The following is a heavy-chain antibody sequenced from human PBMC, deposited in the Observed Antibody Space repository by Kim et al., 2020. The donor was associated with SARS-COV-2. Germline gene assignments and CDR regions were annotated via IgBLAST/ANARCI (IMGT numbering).Heavy chain of an antibody. J-gene: IGHJ5*02. CDR1: GGSISSSSYY. CDR3: ARDHRYWFDP. Sequence: SETLSLTCTVSGGSISSSSYYWGWIRQPPGKGLEWIGSIYYSGSTYYNPSLKSRVTISVDTSKNQFSLKLSPVTAADTAVYYGARDHRYWFDPWGQGTLVTVYS. V-gene: IGHV4-39*07. CDR2: IYYSGST.